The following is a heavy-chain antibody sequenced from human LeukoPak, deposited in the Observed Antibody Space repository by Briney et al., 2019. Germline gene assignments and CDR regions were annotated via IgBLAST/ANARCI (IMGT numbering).Heavy chain of an antibody. J-gene: IGHJ4*02. V-gene: IGHV3-30-3*01. CDR1: GFTFSSYA. CDR3: ARDPDSSGWYYFDY. D-gene: IGHD6-19*01. CDR2: ISYDGSDE. Sequence: GGSLRLSCSASGFTFSSYAMHWVRQAPGKGLEWVAVISYDGSDEYYADSVKGRFTISRDNSKNTLYLQMNSLRAEDTAVYYCARDPDSSGWYYFDYWGQGTLVTVSS.